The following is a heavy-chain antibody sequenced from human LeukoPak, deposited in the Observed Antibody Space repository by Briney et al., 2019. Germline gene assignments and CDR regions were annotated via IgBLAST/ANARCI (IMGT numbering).Heavy chain of an antibody. D-gene: IGHD3-3*01. CDR1: GYTFTGYY. CDR3: ASIRFLEWHFDY. Sequence: GASVKVSCRASGYTFTGYYMHWVRQAPGQGLEWMGRINPNSGGTNYAQKFQGRVTMTRDTSISTAYMELSRLRSDDTAVYYCASIRFLEWHFDYWGQGTLVTVSS. V-gene: IGHV1-2*06. CDR2: INPNSGGT. J-gene: IGHJ4*02.